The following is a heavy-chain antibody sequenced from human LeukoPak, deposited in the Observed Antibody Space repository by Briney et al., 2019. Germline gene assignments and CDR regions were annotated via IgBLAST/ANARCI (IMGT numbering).Heavy chain of an antibody. CDR3: AAGGPAGLS. J-gene: IGHJ4*02. CDR2: INHSGST. D-gene: IGHD2/OR15-2a*01. CDR1: GGSFSGYY. V-gene: IGHV4-34*01. Sequence: PSETLSLTCAVYGGSFSGYYWSWIRQPPGKGLEWIGEINHSGSTNYNPSLKSRVTISVDTSKNQFSLKLSSVTAADTAVYYCAAGGPAGLSWGQGTLVTVSS.